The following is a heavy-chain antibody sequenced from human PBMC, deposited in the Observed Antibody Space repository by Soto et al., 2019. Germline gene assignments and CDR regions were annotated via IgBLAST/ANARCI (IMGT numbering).Heavy chain of an antibody. D-gene: IGHD1-1*01. Sequence: SLRLSCVASGFSISRNAMYWVRQAPGKGLEWVSGISERGDTTHYADSVKGRFTISRDTSKNTLYLQLNTLRADDTAVYYCAKDKPGTTSFDYWGQGTLVTVSS. CDR1: GFSISRNA. V-gene: IGHV3-23*01. J-gene: IGHJ4*02. CDR2: ISERGDTT. CDR3: AKDKPGTTSFDY.